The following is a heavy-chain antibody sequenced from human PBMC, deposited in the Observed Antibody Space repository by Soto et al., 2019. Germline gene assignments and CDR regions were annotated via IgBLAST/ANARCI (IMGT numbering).Heavy chain of an antibody. Sequence: GASVKVSCKASGYTFTSYGISWVRQAPGQGLEWMGWISAYNGNTNYAQKLQGRVTMTTDTSTSAAYMELRSLRSDDTAVYYCARGPYGSGGPSPYNWFDPWGQGTLVTVSS. CDR3: ARGPYGSGGPSPYNWFDP. D-gene: IGHD3-10*01. CDR2: ISAYNGNT. V-gene: IGHV1-18*01. CDR1: GYTFTSYG. J-gene: IGHJ5*02.